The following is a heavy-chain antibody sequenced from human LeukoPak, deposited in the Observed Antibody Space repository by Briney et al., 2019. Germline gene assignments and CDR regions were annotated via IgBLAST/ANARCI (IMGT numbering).Heavy chain of an antibody. Sequence: SETLSLTCTVSGGSISSGSYYWSWIRQPAGKGLEWIGRIYTSGSTNYNPSLKSRVTISVDTSKNQFSLKLSSVTAADTAVYYCARDSSTPIAGHGPFDYWGQGTLVTVSS. V-gene: IGHV4-61*02. D-gene: IGHD6-13*01. CDR1: GGSISSGSYY. J-gene: IGHJ4*02. CDR2: IYTSGST. CDR3: ARDSSTPIAGHGPFDY.